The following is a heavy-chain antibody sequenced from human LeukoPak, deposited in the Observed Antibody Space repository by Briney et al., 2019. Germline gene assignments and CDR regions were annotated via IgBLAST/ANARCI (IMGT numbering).Heavy chain of an antibody. J-gene: IGHJ4*02. CDR2: ISSSGYNT. CDR3: AKDTGTSRNYIALVAATHF. CDR1: GFIFSSYA. Sequence: GGSLRLSCAASGFIFSSYAMSWVRQAPGKGLKWVSGISSSGYNTYHADSVKGRFTISRDNSKNTLYLLMNSLRAEDTAVYYCAKDTGTSRNYIALVAATHFWGRGTLLTVSS. D-gene: IGHD2-15*01. V-gene: IGHV3-23*01.